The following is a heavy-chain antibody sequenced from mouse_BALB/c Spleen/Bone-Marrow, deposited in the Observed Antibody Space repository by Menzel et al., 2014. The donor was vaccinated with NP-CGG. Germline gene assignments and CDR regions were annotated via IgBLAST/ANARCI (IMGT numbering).Heavy chain of an antibody. CDR3: TCRGITTGCFDY. Sequence: VQLQQPGTILARPGASVKLSCKASGYTFTSYWMHWIKQRPGQGLEWIGALYPGSGDTNYNQKFKAKAKLTAATSTSTAFMELSILTMGDSAVYYCTCRGITTGCFDYWGQGTTLTVSS. V-gene: IGHV1-5*01. CDR1: GYTFTSYW. CDR2: LYPGSGDT. J-gene: IGHJ2*01. D-gene: IGHD2-4*01.